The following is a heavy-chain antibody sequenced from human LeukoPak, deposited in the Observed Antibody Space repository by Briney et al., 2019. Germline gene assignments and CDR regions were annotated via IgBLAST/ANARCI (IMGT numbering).Heavy chain of an antibody. CDR3: AKAVVVASGPFDY. J-gene: IGHJ4*02. D-gene: IGHD2-2*01. V-gene: IGHV3-48*01. Sequence: GGSLRLSCAASGFTFSSYSMNWVRQAPGKGLEWVSYISSSSSTIYYADSVKGRFTISRDNAKNTLYLQMNSLRAEDTAVYYCAKAVVVASGPFDYWGQGTLVTVSS. CDR2: ISSSSSTI. CDR1: GFTFSSYS.